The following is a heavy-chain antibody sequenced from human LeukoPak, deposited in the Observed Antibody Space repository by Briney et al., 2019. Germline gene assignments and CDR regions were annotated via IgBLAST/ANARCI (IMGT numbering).Heavy chain of an antibody. J-gene: IGHJ5*02. CDR3: ARVSSSWYWFDP. CDR2: INYSGST. CDR1: GGSFSGYY. V-gene: IGHV4-34*01. Sequence: SETLSLTCAVYGGSFSGYYWSWIRQPPGKGLEWIGEINYSGSTNYNPSLKSRVTISVDTSKNQFSLKLSSVTAADTAVCYCARVSSSWYWFDPWGQGTLVTVSS. D-gene: IGHD6-13*01.